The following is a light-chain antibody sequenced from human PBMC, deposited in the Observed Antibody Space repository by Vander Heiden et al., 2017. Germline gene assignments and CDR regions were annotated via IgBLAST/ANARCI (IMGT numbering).Light chain of an antibody. J-gene: IGKJ1*01. CDR2: DAS. V-gene: IGKV1-5*01. CDR3: QQYSIDSPT. Sequence: EIKMKQSPSTLSASVGDRVTITCRASQSITTWLAWYQQKPGKAPKLLIYDASNLQSGVPSRFSGSGSGTDFSLTISSLQPDDFATYYCQQYSIDSPTFGQGTKVEI. CDR1: QSITTW.